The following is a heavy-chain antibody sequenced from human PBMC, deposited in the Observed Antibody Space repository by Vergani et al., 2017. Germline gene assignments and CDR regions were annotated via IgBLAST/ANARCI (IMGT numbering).Heavy chain of an antibody. J-gene: IGHJ6*02. CDR1: GFTFSSYW. V-gene: IGHV3-7*03. CDR2: IKQDGSEK. D-gene: IGHD2-15*01. CDR3: ARDNFLLVVAPTYGMDV. Sequence: EVQLVESGGGLVQPGGSLRLSCAASGFTFSSYWMSWVRQAPGKGLEWVANIKQDGSEKYYVDSVKGRFTISRDNAKNSLYLQMNSLRAEYTAVYYCARDNFLLVVAPTYGMDVWGQGPTVTVSS.